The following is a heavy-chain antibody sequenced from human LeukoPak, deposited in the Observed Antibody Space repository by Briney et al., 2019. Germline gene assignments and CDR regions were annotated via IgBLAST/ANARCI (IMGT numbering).Heavy chain of an antibody. V-gene: IGHV4-4*07. CDR1: GGSISSYY. D-gene: IGHD2-21*02. J-gene: IGHJ4*02. CDR3: VSTRGAYCGGDCYSVDY. Sequence: PSETLSLTCTVSGGSISSYYWSWIRQPAGKGLEWIGRIYTSGSTNYNPSLKSRVTMSVDTSKNQFSLKLSSVTAADTAVYYCVSTRGAYCGGDCYSVDYWGQGTLVTVSS. CDR2: IYTSGST.